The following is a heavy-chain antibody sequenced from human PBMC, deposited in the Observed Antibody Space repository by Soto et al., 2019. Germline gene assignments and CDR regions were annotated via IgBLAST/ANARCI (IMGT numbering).Heavy chain of an antibody. CDR3: ARQIYDSDTGPNFQYYFDS. J-gene: IGHJ4*02. D-gene: IGHD3-22*01. CDR1: GYSFAGYW. Sequence: GESLKISCKGSGYSFAGYWITWVRQKPGKGLEWMGRIDPSNSQTYYSPSFRGHVTISVTKSITTVFLQWSSRRASEPAMYYCARQIYDSDTGPNFQYYFDSWGQGTPVTVSS. V-gene: IGHV5-10-1*01. CDR2: IDPSNSQT.